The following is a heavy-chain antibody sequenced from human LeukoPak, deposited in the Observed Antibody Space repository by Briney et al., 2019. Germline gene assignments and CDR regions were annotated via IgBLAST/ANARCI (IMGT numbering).Heavy chain of an antibody. CDR1: GSTFSSHW. Sequence: PGGSLRLSCAASGSTFSSHWMHWVRQAPGKGLVWVSRINSDGSSTSYADSVKGRFTISRDNAKNTLYLQMNSLRAEDTAVYYCARGRVGATFDYWGHGTLVTVSS. CDR2: INSDGSST. V-gene: IGHV3-74*01. D-gene: IGHD1-26*01. J-gene: IGHJ4*01. CDR3: ARGRVGATFDY.